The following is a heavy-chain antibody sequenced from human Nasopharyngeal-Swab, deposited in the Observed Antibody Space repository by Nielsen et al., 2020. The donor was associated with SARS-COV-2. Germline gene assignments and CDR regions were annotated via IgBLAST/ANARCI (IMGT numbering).Heavy chain of an antibody. J-gene: IGHJ6*02. D-gene: IGHD3-10*01. CDR3: ARGGYYGSGSYFHYYYVMDV. V-gene: IGHV1-69*13. CDR2: IIPIFGTA. Sequence: SVKVSCKASGGTFSSYAISWVRQAPGQGLEWMGGIIPIFGTANYAQKFQGRVTITADESTSTAYMELSSLRSEDTAVYYCARGGYYGSGSYFHYYYVMDVWGQGTTVTVSS. CDR1: GGTFSSYA.